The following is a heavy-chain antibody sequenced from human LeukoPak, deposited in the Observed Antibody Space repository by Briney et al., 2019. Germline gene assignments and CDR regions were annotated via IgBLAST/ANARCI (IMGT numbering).Heavy chain of an antibody. J-gene: IGHJ4*02. CDR3: ARDVGTSGWHTFDY. D-gene: IGHD6-19*01. CDR2: TYYRSKWYS. V-gene: IGHV6-1*01. Sequence: SQTLSLTCAISGDSVSSKNGAWNWIRQSPSRGLEWLGRTYYRSKWYSDYAGSVQGRITISPDTSKNQFSLQLYSVTPEDAAVYYCARDVGTSGWHTFDYWGQGTLVTVSS. CDR1: GDSVSSKNGA.